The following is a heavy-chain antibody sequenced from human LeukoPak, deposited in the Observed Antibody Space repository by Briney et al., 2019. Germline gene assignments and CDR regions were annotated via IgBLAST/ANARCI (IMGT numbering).Heavy chain of an antibody. CDR2: IYTSGST. V-gene: IGHV4-4*07. CDR1: GGSISSYY. D-gene: IGHD2-15*01. CDR3: ARAPFCSGGSCYSRMNYYYYMDV. Sequence: SETLSLTCTVSGGSISSYYWSWIRQPAGKGLERIGRIYTSGSTNYNPSLKSRVTMSVDTSKNQFSLKLSSVTAADTAVYYCARAPFCSGGSCYSRMNYYYYMDVWGKGTTVTVSS. J-gene: IGHJ6*03.